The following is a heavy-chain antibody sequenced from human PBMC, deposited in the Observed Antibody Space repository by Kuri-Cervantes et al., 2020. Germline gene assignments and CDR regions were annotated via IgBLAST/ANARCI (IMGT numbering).Heavy chain of an antibody. CDR1: GGSISSYY. CDR3: TWAALGYSFGSPFPFYMDV. J-gene: IGHJ6*03. V-gene: IGHV4-59*01. CDR2: IYYSGST. D-gene: IGHD5-18*01. Sequence: SETLSLTCTVSGGSISSYYWSWIRQPPGKGLEWIGYIYYSGSTNYNPSLKSRVTLSVDASNNRFSLKLSSVTAADTAVYYCTWAALGYSFGSPFPFYMDVWGKGTTVTVSS.